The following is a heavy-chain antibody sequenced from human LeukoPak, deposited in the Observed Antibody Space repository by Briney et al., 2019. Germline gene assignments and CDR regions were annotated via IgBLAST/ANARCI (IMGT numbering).Heavy chain of an antibody. CDR3: ARHAYCGGDCYSDY. V-gene: IGHV5-51*01. Sequence: GESLKISCKGSGYSFSSSWIGWVRQMPGKGLEWMGIIYPADSDTRYSPSFQGQVTISADKSINTAYLQWSSLKASDTAMYYCARHAYCGGDCYSDYWGQGTLVTVSS. J-gene: IGHJ4*02. CDR1: GYSFSSSW. CDR2: IYPADSDT. D-gene: IGHD2-21*02.